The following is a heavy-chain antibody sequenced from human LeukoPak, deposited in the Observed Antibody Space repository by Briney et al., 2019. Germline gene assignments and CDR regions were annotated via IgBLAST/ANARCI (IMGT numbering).Heavy chain of an antibody. CDR1: GYTFTSYY. V-gene: IGHV1-46*01. J-gene: IGHJ6*03. CDR2: INPSGGST. D-gene: IGHD6-19*01. Sequence: ASVKVSCKASGYTFTSYYMHWVRQAPGQGLEWMGIINPSGGSTSYAQKFQGRVTMIRDTSTSTVYMELSSLRSDDTAVYYCARLAVADPPYYYYMDVWGKGTTVTVSS. CDR3: ARLAVADPPYYYYMDV.